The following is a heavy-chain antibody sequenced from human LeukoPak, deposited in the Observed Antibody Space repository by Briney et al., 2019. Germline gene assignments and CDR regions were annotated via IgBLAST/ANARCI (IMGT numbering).Heavy chain of an antibody. CDR2: IYYSGST. Sequence: SSETLSLTCTVSGGSISSSSYYWVWIRQPPGKGLEWIGSIYYSGSTYYNPSLKSRVTISVDTSKNQFSLRLSSVTAADTAVYYCAREGRATRLDYWGQGTLVTVSS. CDR3: AREGRATRLDY. J-gene: IGHJ4*02. V-gene: IGHV4-39*01. CDR1: GGSISSSSYY. D-gene: IGHD6-6*01.